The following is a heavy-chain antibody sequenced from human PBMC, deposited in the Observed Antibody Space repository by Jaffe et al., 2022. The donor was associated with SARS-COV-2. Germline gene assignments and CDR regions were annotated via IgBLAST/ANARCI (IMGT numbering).Heavy chain of an antibody. CDR2: IYFSGST. CDR1: GGSISSVGYY. Sequence: QVQLQESGPGLVRPSQTLSLTCTVSGGSISSVGYYWSWVRQHPGKGLEWIGYIYFSGSTYYNPSLRSRVTISIDTSKNQFSLKLNSVTASDTAVYYCATFPYGSGSYNIDYWGQGTVVTVSS. V-gene: IGHV4-31*03. D-gene: IGHD3-10*01. CDR3: ATFPYGSGSYNIDY. J-gene: IGHJ4*02.